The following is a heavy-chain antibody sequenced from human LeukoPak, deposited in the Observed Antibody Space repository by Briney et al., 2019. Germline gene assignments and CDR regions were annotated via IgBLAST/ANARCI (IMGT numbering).Heavy chain of an antibody. J-gene: IGHJ5*02. CDR2: INPSGGST. Sequence: ASVKVSCKASGYTFTSYYMHWGRQAPGQGLEWMGIINPSGGSTSYAQKFQGRVTMTRDTSTSTVYMELSSLRSEDTAVYYCARDSPYYDILTGYYNNWFDPWGQGTLVTVSS. CDR3: ARDSPYYDILTGYYNNWFDP. D-gene: IGHD3-9*01. CDR1: GYTFTSYY. V-gene: IGHV1-46*01.